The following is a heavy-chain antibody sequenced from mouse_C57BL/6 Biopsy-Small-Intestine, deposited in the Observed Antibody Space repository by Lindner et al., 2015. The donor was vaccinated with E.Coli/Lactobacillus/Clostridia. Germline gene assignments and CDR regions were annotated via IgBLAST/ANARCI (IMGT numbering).Heavy chain of an antibody. D-gene: IGHD1-1*01. J-gene: IGHJ2*01. CDR1: GYSITSGYD. CDR2: ISFSDST. V-gene: IGHV3-1*01. CDR3: VRGYYGSTYGYYFDY. Sequence: VQLQESGPDMVKPSQSLSLTCTVTGYSITSGYDWHWIRHFPGNKLEWMGYISFSDSTNYNPSLKSRISITHDLSKNHFFLKLNSVTTEDTATYYCVRGYYGSTYGYYFDYWGQGTTLTVSS.